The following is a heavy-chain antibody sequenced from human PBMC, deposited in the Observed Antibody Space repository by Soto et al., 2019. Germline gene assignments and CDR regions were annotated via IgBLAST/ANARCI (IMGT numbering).Heavy chain of an antibody. Sequence: EVQLLESGGGLLKPGGSLRLSCAASGFTFSSYAMSWVRQAPGKGLEWVSTISGSGGSTYYADSVKGRFTISRDNSKNTLYLQMNSLRAEDTAVYYCAKDSENAYLWRSGNFDYWGHGTLVTVSS. CDR3: AKDSENAYLWRSGNFDY. D-gene: IGHD3-16*01. CDR1: GFTFSSYA. CDR2: ISGSGGST. J-gene: IGHJ4*01. V-gene: IGHV3-23*01.